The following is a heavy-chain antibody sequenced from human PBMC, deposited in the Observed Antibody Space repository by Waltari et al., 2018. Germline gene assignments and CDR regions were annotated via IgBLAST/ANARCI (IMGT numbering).Heavy chain of an antibody. V-gene: IGHV3-48*01. D-gene: IGHD3-22*01. Sequence: EVQLVESGGGLVQPGGSLRLSCAASGFTFGSYSMNWVRQAPGKGLEWVSYISGSSSVIYYADSVKGRFTISRDNAKNSLYLQMNSLRAEDTAVYYCARDGYYYESSMYYFDSWGQGTLVTVSS. J-gene: IGHJ4*02. CDR2: ISGSSSVI. CDR3: ARDGYYYESSMYYFDS. CDR1: GFTFGSYS.